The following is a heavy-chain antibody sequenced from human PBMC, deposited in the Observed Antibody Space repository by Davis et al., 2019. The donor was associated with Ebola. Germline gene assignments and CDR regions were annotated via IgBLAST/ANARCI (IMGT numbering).Heavy chain of an antibody. J-gene: IGHJ2*01. Sequence: GGSLRLSCVVSGFIVSDKYMSWVRQAPGKGLEWVSVLYTDGRTYHSDSVKGRFTISRDNAKNTVPLQMNDLRVEATAVYFCTRHVPGDFWFFELWGRGTMVTVSS. CDR1: GFIVSDKY. CDR3: TRHVPGDFWFFEL. D-gene: IGHD4-17*01. V-gene: IGHV3-53*01. CDR2: LYTDGRT.